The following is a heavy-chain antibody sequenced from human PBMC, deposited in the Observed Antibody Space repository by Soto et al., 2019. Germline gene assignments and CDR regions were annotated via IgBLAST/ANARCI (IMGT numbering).Heavy chain of an antibody. V-gene: IGHV3-30*04. J-gene: IGHJ4*02. CDR1: GFIFKNYA. CDR3: TKSSGGSSSVGMDY. D-gene: IGHD6-6*01. CDR2: ITRDGYNK. Sequence: PGGSLRLSCAVSGFIFKNYALNWVRQAPGKGLEWVASITRDGYNKYYADSVKGRFTISRDNPKNTLSLQMTALRVEDSSVYYCTKSSGGSSSVGMDYWGPGTLVPVSS.